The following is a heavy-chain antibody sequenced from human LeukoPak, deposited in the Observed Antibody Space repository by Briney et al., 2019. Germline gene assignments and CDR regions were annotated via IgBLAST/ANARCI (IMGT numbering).Heavy chain of an antibody. CDR1: GFTFSHYW. CDR2: IKQDGSDK. CDR3: AKEGDSSGWYFDYYYYMDV. V-gene: IGHV3-7*03. Sequence: PGGSLRLSCAASGFTFSHYWMSWVRQAPGKGLEWVANIKQDGSDKYYVDSVKGRFTISRDNAKNSLYLQMNSLRAEDTAVYYCAKEGDSSGWYFDYYYYMDVWGKGTTVTISS. D-gene: IGHD6-19*01. J-gene: IGHJ6*03.